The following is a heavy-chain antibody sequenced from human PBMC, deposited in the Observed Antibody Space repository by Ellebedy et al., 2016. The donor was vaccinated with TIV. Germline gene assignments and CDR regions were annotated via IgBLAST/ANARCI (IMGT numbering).Heavy chain of an antibody. V-gene: IGHV4-38-2*02. Sequence: MPSETLSLTCTVSGYSISSGYYWGWIRQPPGKGLEWIGSIYHSGSTYYNPSLNSRVTISVNTSKNQLSLKLSSVTAADTAVYYCARRGATIQSGYYFDYWGQGTLVTVSS. CDR2: IYHSGST. CDR3: ARRGATIQSGYYFDY. J-gene: IGHJ4*02. D-gene: IGHD5-12*01. CDR1: GYSISSGYY.